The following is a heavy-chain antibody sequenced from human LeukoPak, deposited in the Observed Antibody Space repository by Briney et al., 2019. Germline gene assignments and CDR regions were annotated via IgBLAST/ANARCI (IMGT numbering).Heavy chain of an antibody. Sequence: GGSLRLSCAASGFTFSSYAMSWVRQAPGKGLEWVSAISGSGGSTYYADSVKGRFTISRDNSKNTLYLQINSLRAEDTAVYYCAKDKIVATIPTFDYWGQGTLVTVSS. CDR3: AKDKIVATIPTFDY. CDR2: ISGSGGST. V-gene: IGHV3-23*01. D-gene: IGHD5-12*01. CDR1: GFTFSSYA. J-gene: IGHJ4*02.